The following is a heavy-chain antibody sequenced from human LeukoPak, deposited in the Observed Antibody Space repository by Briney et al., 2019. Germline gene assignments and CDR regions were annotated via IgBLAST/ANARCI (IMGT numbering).Heavy chain of an antibody. CDR1: GFTFSSYD. Sequence: GGSLRLSCAASGFTFSSYDMTWVRQAPGKGLEWVSAISGSGGSTYYAGSVKGRFTISRANSKNPLYLQMNSLRAEDTSVYFCAKEAYSSNCFDPWGQGALVTVS. D-gene: IGHD4-11*01. CDR3: AKEAYSSNCFDP. CDR2: ISGSGGST. V-gene: IGHV3-23*01. J-gene: IGHJ5*02.